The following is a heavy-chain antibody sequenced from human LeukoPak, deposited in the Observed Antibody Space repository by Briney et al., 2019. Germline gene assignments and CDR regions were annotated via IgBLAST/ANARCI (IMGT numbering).Heavy chain of an antibody. CDR2: IYHSGST. CDR1: GFTVSSSYM. J-gene: IGHJ6*02. Sequence: GSLRLSCAASGFTVSSSYMSWVRQPPGKGLEWIGEIYHSGSTNYNPSLKSRVTISVDKSKNQFSLKLSSVTAADTAVYYCARSPARRPYYYYGMDVWGQGTTVTVSS. D-gene: IGHD6-6*01. CDR3: ARSPARRPYYYYGMDV. V-gene: IGHV4-4*02.